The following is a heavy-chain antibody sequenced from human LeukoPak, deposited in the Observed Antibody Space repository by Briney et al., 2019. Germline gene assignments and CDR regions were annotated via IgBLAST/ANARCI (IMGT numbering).Heavy chain of an antibody. CDR1: GFTFSSCA. Sequence: GGPLRLSCTVSGFTFSSCAMSWVCQSPGKGLQWVSSITGSGVTSYYADSVKGRFTISRDNSKNTLYLEMNTLRADDTAVYFCAKESTQVIEVYFDSWGQGTLVTVSS. CDR3: AKESTQVIEVYFDS. J-gene: IGHJ4*02. CDR2: ITGSGVTS. D-gene: IGHD2/OR15-2a*01. V-gene: IGHV3-23*01.